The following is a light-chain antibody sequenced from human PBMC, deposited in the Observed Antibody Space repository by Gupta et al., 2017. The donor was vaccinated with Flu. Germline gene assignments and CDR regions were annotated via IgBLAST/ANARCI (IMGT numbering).Light chain of an antibody. J-gene: IGLJ1*01. CDR3: GSYAGSDNVFV. CDR1: TIDIGTYSL. Sequence: QSALTQPASVSGSPSQSVTLSCTGTTIDIGTYSLVSWYQQHPGKAPRLIIYEVWKRPSGISNRFSGSRSGSTASLTIAGLQPEDKCYYYCGSYAGSDNVFVFGAGTEVTVL. V-gene: IGLV2-23*02. CDR2: EVW.